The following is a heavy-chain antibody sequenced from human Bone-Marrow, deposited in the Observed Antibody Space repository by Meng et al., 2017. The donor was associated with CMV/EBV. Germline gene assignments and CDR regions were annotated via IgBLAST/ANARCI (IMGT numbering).Heavy chain of an antibody. D-gene: IGHD6-6*01. CDR2: INWSGVRT. Sequence: GGSLRLSCAASGFTFDDYGMSWVRQAPGKGLEWVSGINWSGVRTGYADSVKGRFTISRDNSKNTLYLQMNSLRAEDTAVYYCAKLRDSSSSGYYFDYWGQATLVTVSS. V-gene: IGHV3-20*04. J-gene: IGHJ4*02. CDR3: AKLRDSSSSGYYFDY. CDR1: GFTFDDYG.